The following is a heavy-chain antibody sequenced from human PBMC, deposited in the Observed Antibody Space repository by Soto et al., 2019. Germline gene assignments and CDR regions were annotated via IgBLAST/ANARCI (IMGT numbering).Heavy chain of an antibody. CDR3: ARDVYCSGGSCPENNWFDP. D-gene: IGHD2-15*01. CDR1: GYTFTGYY. CDR2: INPNSGGT. Sequence: ASVKVSCKASGYTFTGYYMHWVRQAPGQGLEWMGWINPNSGGTNYAQKFQGWVTMTRDTSISTAYMELSRLRSDDTAVYYCARDVYCSGGSCPENNWFDPWGQGPLVTVSS. V-gene: IGHV1-2*04. J-gene: IGHJ5*02.